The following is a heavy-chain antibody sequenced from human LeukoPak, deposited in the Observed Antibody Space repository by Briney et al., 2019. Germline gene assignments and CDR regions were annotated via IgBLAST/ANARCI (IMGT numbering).Heavy chain of an antibody. J-gene: IGHJ4*02. CDR3: GRLEWLVRLAFDY. V-gene: IGHV4-39*01. Sequence: PSETLSLTCTVSGGSISSSSYYWGWIRQPPGKGLEWIGSIYYSGSTYYNPSLKSRVTISVDTSKNQFSLKLSSVTAADTAVYYCGRLEWLVRLAFDYWGQGTLVTVSS. CDR1: GGSISSSSYY. CDR2: IYYSGST. D-gene: IGHD6-19*01.